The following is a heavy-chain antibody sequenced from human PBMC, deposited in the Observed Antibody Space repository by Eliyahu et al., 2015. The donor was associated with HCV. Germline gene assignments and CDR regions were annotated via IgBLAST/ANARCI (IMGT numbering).Heavy chain of an antibody. V-gene: IGHV1-69*01. CDR2: IIPIFGTA. CDR1: GGTFSSYA. Sequence: EVKKPGSSVKVSCKASGGTFSSYAISWVRQAPGQGLEWMGGIIPIFGTANYAQKFQGRVTITADESTSTAYMELSSLRSEDTAVYYCASVASRETLKSGSVRIGWFDPWGQGTLVTVSS. CDR3: ASVASRETLKSGSVRIGWFDP. D-gene: IGHD1-26*01. J-gene: IGHJ5*02.